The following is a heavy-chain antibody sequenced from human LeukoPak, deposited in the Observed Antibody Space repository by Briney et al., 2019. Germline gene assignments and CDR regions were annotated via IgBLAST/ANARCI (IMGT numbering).Heavy chain of an antibody. Sequence: SQTLSLTCAISGDSVSNNRAGWNWIRQSPSRGLEWLGRTFYRSKWYGDYAPSVKSRITINPDTSKNQFSLQPNSVTPEDTAVYYCAGGVTTPIDYWGQGTLVTVSS. CDR1: GDSVSNNRAG. J-gene: IGHJ4*02. V-gene: IGHV6-1*01. CDR2: TFYRSKWYG. D-gene: IGHD4-17*01. CDR3: AGGVTTPIDY.